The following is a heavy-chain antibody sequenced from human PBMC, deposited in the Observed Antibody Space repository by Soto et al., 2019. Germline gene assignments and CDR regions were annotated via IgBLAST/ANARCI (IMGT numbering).Heavy chain of an antibody. V-gene: IGHV1-69*01. J-gene: IGHJ6*02. CDR2: VSPPFRTS. CDR3: ARVLYYGSGSYSPYGMDV. D-gene: IGHD3-10*01. CDR1: GVSFNNNG. Sequence: QVKLVQSGAEVKKPGSSVKVSCKTSGVSFNNNGIGWVRQAPGHGLEWMGGVSPPFRTSNYARKFQGRISITADASTGTVNMELSRLTSEDTAQYYCARVLYYGSGSYSPYGMDVWGQGTTVTVSS.